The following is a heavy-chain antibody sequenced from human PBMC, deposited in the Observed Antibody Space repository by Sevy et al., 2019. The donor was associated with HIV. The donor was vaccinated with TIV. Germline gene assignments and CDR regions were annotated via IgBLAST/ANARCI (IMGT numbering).Heavy chain of an antibody. CDR3: ARLRWDVVDAPGATPGCYFDF. Sequence: SETLSLTCSVSGDSISDYYWSWIRQPPGKGLEWIGYTSYSGTTNYSPSLESRVDISIDTSRKRFSLKQNSVTAADTAMYYCARLRWDVVDAPGATPGCYFDFWGQGTLVTVSS. CDR2: TSYSGTT. V-gene: IGHV4-59*08. D-gene: IGHD2-2*01. CDR1: GDSISDYY. J-gene: IGHJ4*02.